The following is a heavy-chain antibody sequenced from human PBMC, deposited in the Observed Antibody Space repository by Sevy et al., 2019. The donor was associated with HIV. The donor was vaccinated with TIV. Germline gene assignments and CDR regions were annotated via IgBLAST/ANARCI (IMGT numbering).Heavy chain of an antibody. CDR3: ARVSGEGDGYNLEPFDY. J-gene: IGHJ4*02. V-gene: IGHV3-30-3*01. CDR1: GFTFSSYA. CDR2: ISYDGSNK. D-gene: IGHD5-12*01. Sequence: GGSLRLSCAASGFTFSSYAMHWVRQAPGKGLEWVAVISYDGSNKYYADSVKGRFTISRDNSKNTLYLQMNSLRAEDTAVYYCARVSGEGDGYNLEPFDYWGQGTLVTVSS.